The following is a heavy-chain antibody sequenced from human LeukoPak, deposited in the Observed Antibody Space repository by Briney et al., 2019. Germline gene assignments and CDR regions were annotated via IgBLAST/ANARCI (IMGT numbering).Heavy chain of an antibody. J-gene: IGHJ4*02. D-gene: IGHD6-19*01. CDR1: GFTLSSYS. CDR2: ISSGSTTI. V-gene: IGHV3-48*01. Sequence: GGSLRLSCATSGFTLSSYSMNWVRQAPGKGLEWVSYISSGSTTIYHADSVKGRFTISRDNAKNSLYLQMNSLRAEDTAVYYCARDVEQWLVRVYYFDYWGQGTLVTVSS. CDR3: ARDVEQWLVRVYYFDY.